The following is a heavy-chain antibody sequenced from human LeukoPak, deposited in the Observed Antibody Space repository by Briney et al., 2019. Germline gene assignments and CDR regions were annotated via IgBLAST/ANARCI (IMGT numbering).Heavy chain of an antibody. V-gene: IGHV3-33*06. D-gene: IGHD2-2*01. CDR3: AKSEGGVPAAMVY. J-gene: IGHJ4*02. Sequence: GGSLRLSCTASGFSFRTYNLHWVRQAPGKGLEWVAVISYNGGYIHYEDSVKGRFTISRDDSKNTLSLQMSSLRAEDTAVYYCAKSEGGVPAAMVYWGQGTLVTVSS. CDR1: GFSFRTYN. CDR2: ISYNGGYI.